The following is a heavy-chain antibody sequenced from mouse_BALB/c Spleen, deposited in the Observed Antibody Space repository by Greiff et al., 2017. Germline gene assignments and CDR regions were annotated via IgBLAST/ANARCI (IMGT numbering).Heavy chain of an antibody. CDR2: IRSKSNNYAT. V-gene: IGHV10-1*02. CDR1: GFTFNTYA. D-gene: IGHD1-3*01. CDR3: VGHADSGNLYAMDY. Sequence: EVQRVESGGGLVQPKGSLKLSCAASGFTFNTYAMNWVRQAPGKGLEWVARIRSKSNNYATYYADSVKDRFTISRDDSQSMLYLQMNNLKTEDTAMYYCVGHADSGNLYAMDYWGQGTSVTVSS. J-gene: IGHJ4*01.